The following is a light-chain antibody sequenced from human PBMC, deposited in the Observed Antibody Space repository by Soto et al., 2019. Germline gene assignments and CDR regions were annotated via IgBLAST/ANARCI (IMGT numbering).Light chain of an antibody. J-gene: IGKJ3*01. CDR1: QSVLYSSNNKNH. V-gene: IGKV4-1*01. CDR3: QQYYSPPVT. CDR2: WAS. Sequence: DIVMTQSPDSLAVSLGERATINCKSSQSVLYSSNNKNHLAWYQQKPGQPPKLLIYWASTRESRVPDRFSGSGSGTEFTLTISSLQAEDVAVYYCQQYYSPPVTFGPGTKVDIK.